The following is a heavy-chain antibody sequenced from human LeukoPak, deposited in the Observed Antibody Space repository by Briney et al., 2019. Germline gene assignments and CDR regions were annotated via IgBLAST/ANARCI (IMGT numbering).Heavy chain of an antibody. CDR2: ISYDGSNK. V-gene: IGHV3-30-3*01. CDR3: AKDWRDYYDSSGYFYFDY. Sequence: GGSLRLSCAASGFTFSSYAMHWVRQAPGKGLEWVAVISYDGSNKYYADSVKGRFTISRDNSKNTLYLQMNSLRAEDTAVYYCAKDWRDYYDSSGYFYFDYWGQGTLVTVSS. J-gene: IGHJ4*02. D-gene: IGHD3-22*01. CDR1: GFTFSSYA.